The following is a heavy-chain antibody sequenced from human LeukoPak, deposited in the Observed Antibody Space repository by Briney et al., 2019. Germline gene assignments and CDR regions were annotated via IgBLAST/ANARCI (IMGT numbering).Heavy chain of an antibody. CDR1: GFYFSSFE. CDR3: ATDFDR. Sequence: PGGSLRLSCAASGFYFSSFEMNWVRQAPGKGLEWVSKISSSGSTIYYADSVRGRFTVSRDNAKNLLYLQMNSLRAEDTAVYYCATDFDRWGQGTLVTVSS. CDR2: ISSSGSTI. J-gene: IGHJ4*02. V-gene: IGHV3-48*03.